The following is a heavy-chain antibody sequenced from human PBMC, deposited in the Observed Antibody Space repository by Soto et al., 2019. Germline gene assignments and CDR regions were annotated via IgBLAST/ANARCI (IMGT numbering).Heavy chain of an antibody. J-gene: IGHJ4*02. CDR2: IYHSGST. CDR3: ARYCSGGSCYLNFDY. D-gene: IGHD2-15*01. V-gene: IGHV4-30-2*01. Sequence: SETLSLTCAVSGGSISSGGYSWSWIRQPPGKGLEWIGYIYHSGSTYYNPSLKSRVTISVDRSKNQFSLKLSSVTAADTAVYYCARYCSGGSCYLNFDYWGQGTLVTVSS. CDR1: GGSISSGGYS.